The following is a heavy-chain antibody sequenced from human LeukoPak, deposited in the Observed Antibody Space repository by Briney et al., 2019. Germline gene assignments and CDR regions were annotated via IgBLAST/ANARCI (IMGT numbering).Heavy chain of an antibody. CDR3: ARQWPSRIAVAGTGDFDC. CDR2: INHNGNVN. D-gene: IGHD6-19*01. V-gene: IGHV3-7*03. J-gene: IGHJ4*02. CDR1: GFTFSSYW. Sequence: GGSLRLSCAASGFTFSSYWMNWARQAPGKGLEWVASINHNGNVNYYVDSVKGRFTISRDNAKNSLYLQMSNLRAEDTAVYFCARQWPSRIAVAGTGDFDCWGQGTLVTVSS.